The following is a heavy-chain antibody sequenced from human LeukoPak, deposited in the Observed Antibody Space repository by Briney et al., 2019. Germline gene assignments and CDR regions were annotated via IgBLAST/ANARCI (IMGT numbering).Heavy chain of an antibody. CDR3: AKTVPRYCGGDCYPSVNWFDP. D-gene: IGHD2-21*02. CDR1: GFTFSSYA. J-gene: IGHJ5*02. CDR2: ISGSGGST. V-gene: IGHV3-23*01. Sequence: GGSLRLSCAASGFTFSSYAMSWVRQAPGKGLEWVSAISGSGGSTYYADSVKGRFTISRDNSKNTLYLQMNSLRAEDTAVYYCAKTVPRYCGGDCYPSVNWFDPWGQGTLVTVSS.